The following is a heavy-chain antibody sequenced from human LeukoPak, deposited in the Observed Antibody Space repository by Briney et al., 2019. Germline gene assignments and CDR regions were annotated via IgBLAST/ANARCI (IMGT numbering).Heavy chain of an antibody. V-gene: IGHV3-23*01. CDR1: GFTFSSYW. D-gene: IGHD4-23*01. CDR3: AKASGGNVVY. CDR2: ISGSGGNT. J-gene: IGHJ4*02. Sequence: GGSLRLSCAASGFTFSSYWMSWVRQAPGKGLEWVSVISGSGGNTYYADSVKGRFTISRDNSKNTLYLQMNSLRPEDTAVYYCAKASGGNVVYWGQGTLVTVSS.